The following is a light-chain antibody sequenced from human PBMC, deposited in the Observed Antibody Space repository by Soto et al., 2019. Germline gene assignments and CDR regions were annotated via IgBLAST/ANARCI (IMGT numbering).Light chain of an antibody. V-gene: IGLV2-14*01. CDR2: DVS. CDR3: SSYTSSSILVV. J-gene: IGLJ2*01. Sequence: QSALTQPASVSGSPGQSITISCTGTSSDVGGYNYVSCYHQHPGKAPKLMINDVSNGPSGVSNRFSGSKSGNTASLTISGLQAEDEADYYCSSYTSSSILVVFGGGTKLTVL. CDR1: SSDVGGYNY.